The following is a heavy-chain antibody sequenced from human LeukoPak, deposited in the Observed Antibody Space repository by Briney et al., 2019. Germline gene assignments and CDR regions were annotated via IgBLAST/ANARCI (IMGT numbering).Heavy chain of an antibody. CDR3: ARDGETWIQLWSYYYGMDV. Sequence: SGGSLRLSCAASGFTFSSYWMSWVRQAPGKGLEWVANIKQDGSEKYYVDSVKGRFTNSRDNAKNSLYLQMNSLRAEDTAVYYCARDGETWIQLWSYYYGMDVWGQGTTVTVSS. J-gene: IGHJ6*02. V-gene: IGHV3-7*01. D-gene: IGHD5-18*01. CDR2: IKQDGSEK. CDR1: GFTFSSYW.